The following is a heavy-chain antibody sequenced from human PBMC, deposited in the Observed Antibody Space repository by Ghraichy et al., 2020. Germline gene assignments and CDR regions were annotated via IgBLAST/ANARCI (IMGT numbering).Heavy chain of an antibody. Sequence: ASVKVSCKASGYTFTSYDINWVRQATGQGLEWMGWMNPNSGNTGYAQKFQGRVTMTRNTSISTAYMELSSLRSEDTAVYYCARVRAAAGAKKYNWFDPWGQGTLVTVSS. D-gene: IGHD6-13*01. CDR3: ARVRAAAGAKKYNWFDP. V-gene: IGHV1-8*01. CDR1: GYTFTSYD. J-gene: IGHJ5*02. CDR2: MNPNSGNT.